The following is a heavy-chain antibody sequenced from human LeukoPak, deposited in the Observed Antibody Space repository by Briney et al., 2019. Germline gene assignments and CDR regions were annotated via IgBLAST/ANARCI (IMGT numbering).Heavy chain of an antibody. Sequence: GGSLRLSSAASVFTFSNYGMHWVRQAPGKGVEWVAFIRNDDGSNKYYADSVKGRFTISRDNSKNTVHLQMNSLRVEDTAVYCCAKDEAQYLQHWGQGTLVTVSA. CDR2: IRNDDGSNK. V-gene: IGHV3-30*02. CDR3: AKDEAQYLQH. J-gene: IGHJ1*01. CDR1: VFTFSNYG.